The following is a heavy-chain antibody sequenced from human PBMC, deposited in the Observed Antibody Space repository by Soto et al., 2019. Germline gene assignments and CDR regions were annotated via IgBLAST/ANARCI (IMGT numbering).Heavy chain of an antibody. CDR2: ISYDGSNK. CDR1: GFTFSSYA. CDR3: ARQSPPTVAGLDY. Sequence: GGSLRLSCAASGFTFSSYAMHWVRQAPGKGLEWVAVISYDGSNKYYADSVKGRFTISRDNSKNTLYLQMNSLRAEDTAVYYCARQSPPTVAGLDYWGQGTLVTVSS. J-gene: IGHJ4*02. V-gene: IGHV3-30-3*01. D-gene: IGHD6-19*01.